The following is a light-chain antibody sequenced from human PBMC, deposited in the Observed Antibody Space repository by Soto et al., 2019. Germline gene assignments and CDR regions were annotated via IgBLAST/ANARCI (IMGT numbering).Light chain of an antibody. CDR2: GAS. CDR3: QQSYTNPWT. CDR1: QSITNF. Sequence: DIQMTQSPSSLSAFVGDRVTITCRASQSITNFLNWYQQEPGKAPKLLIFGASSLQRGFPSRFSGPGSGTDFTLTISRLRPEDLAIYYCQQSYTNPWTFGKGTGVEIK. J-gene: IGKJ1*01. V-gene: IGKV1-39*01.